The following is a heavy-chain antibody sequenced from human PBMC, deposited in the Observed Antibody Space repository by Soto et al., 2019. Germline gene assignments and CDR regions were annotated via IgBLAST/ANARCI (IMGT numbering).Heavy chain of an antibody. CDR3: VKDPVSGGTGGAWFDY. CDR1: GFTFDDYA. J-gene: IGHJ4*02. D-gene: IGHD2-8*02. Sequence: EVQLVESGGGLVQPGRSLRLSCAASGFTFDDYAMHWVRQAPGKGLEWVSVMSGNGGRILYADSVKGRFTISRDNSKNTLYLQMNSLRLEDTAVYYCVKDPVSGGTGGAWFDYWGQGTLVTVSS. CDR2: MSGNGGRI. V-gene: IGHV3-9*01.